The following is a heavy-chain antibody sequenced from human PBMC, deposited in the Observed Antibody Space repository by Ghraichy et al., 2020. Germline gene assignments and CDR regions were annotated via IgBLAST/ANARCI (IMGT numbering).Heavy chain of an antibody. D-gene: IGHD2-21*01. J-gene: IGHJ3*02. V-gene: IGHV4-59*08. CDR2: IYYSGSS. CDR3: ARQVADCGGDCFIDAFDI. Sequence: SETLSLTCTVSGGSISSYYWSWIRQPPGKGLEWIGYIYYSGSSNYNPSLKSRVTISVDTSKNQFSLKLSSVTAADTAVYYCARQVADCGGDCFIDAFDIWGQGTMVTVSS. CDR1: GGSISSYY.